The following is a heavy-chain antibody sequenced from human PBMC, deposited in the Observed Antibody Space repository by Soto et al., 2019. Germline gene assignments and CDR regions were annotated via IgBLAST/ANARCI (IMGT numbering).Heavy chain of an antibody. J-gene: IGHJ5*02. V-gene: IGHV1-8*01. Sequence: QVQLVQSGAEVKKPGASVKVSCKASGYTFTSHDISWMRQTTGQGLEWMGWMNPNSGHTNSAQKFQGRVTMTRDTSINTAYMELTNLRSKDTAIYYCASDMSTTWGQGTLVTVSS. CDR1: GYTFTSHD. D-gene: IGHD2-2*01. CDR3: ASDMSTT. CDR2: MNPNSGHT.